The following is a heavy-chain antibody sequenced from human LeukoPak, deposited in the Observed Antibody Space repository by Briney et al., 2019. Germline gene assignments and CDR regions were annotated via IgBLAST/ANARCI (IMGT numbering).Heavy chain of an antibody. V-gene: IGHV3-23*01. CDR1: GGSISSSN. CDR2: ISGSGGST. CDR3: ATRHPGFDAY. D-gene: IGHD3-9*01. Sequence: ETLSLTCAVSGGSISSSNWWSWVRQAPGKGLEWVSAISGSGGSTYYADSVKGRFTISRDKSKNTLYLQMNSLRAEDTAVYYCATRHPGFDAYWGQGTLVTVSS. J-gene: IGHJ4*02.